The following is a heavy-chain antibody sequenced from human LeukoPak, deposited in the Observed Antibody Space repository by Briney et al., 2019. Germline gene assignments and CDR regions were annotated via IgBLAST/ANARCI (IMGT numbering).Heavy chain of an antibody. Sequence: PGGSLRLSCAASGFSFSSYAMGWVRQAPGKGLEWVSGISGSGTSTYYADSVKGRFTISRDNSKNTLYLQMNSLRAEDTAVYYCARTFSSSWGIIDYWGQGTLVTVSS. J-gene: IGHJ4*02. CDR3: ARTFSSSWGIIDY. D-gene: IGHD6-13*01. CDR2: ISGSGTST. V-gene: IGHV3-23*01. CDR1: GFSFSSYA.